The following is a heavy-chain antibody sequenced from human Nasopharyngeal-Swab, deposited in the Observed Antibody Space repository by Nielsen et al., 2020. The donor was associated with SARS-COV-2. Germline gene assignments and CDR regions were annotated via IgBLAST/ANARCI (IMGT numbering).Heavy chain of an antibody. CDR1: GFTFSTYT. V-gene: IGHV3-30*04. D-gene: IGHD3-3*01. Sequence: GGSLRPSCAASGFTFSTYTMHWVRQAPGKGLEWVAVVSYDGSNKYCADSVKGRFTISRDNSKNSLYLQINSLRVEDTAMYYCARDTYHFWSGYRYFDSWGQGTLVTVSS. CDR3: ARDTYHFWSGYRYFDS. J-gene: IGHJ4*02. CDR2: VSYDGSNK.